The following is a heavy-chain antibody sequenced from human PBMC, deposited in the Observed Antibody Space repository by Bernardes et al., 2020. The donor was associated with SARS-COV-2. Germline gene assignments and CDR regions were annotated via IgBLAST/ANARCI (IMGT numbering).Heavy chain of an antibody. CDR3: ARADSSGWYENEFDY. D-gene: IGHD6-19*01. Sequence: SETLSLTCTVSGGSISSYYWSWIRQPPGKGLEWIGYIYYSGSTNYNPSLKSRVTISVDTSKNQFSLKLSSVTAADTAVYYCARADSSGWYENEFDYWGQGTLVTVSS. CDR2: IYYSGST. CDR1: GGSISSYY. V-gene: IGHV4-59*01. J-gene: IGHJ4*02.